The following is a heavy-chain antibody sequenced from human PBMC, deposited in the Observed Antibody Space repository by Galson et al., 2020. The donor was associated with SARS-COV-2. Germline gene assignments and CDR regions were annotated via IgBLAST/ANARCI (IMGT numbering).Heavy chain of an antibody. CDR1: GASFSSYY. Sequence: SETLSHTCTVSGASFSSYYWSWIRNPPGKELERLGDIHYKGSTNYNPSLKIRVTISVYTSKNQFPLRLTSVTAADTAVYYRAREYCGGDCFHYYFDLWGRGTLFTVSS. CDR3: AREYCGGDCFHYYFDL. D-gene: IGHD2-21*01. V-gene: IGHV4-59*01. CDR2: IHYKGST. J-gene: IGHJ2*01.